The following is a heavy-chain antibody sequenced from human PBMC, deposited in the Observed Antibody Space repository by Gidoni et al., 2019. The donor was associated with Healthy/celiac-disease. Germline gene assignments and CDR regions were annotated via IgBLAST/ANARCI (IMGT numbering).Heavy chain of an antibody. Sequence: EVQLFESGGGLVQPGGSLRLSCAASGFTFSSYAMSWVRQAPGKGLGWVSAMSGSGGSTYYADSVKGRFTISRDNSKNTLYLQMNSLRAEDTAVYYCAKEQVYGSGSYYNAPFGYFDYWGQGTLVTVSS. D-gene: IGHD3-10*01. CDR2: MSGSGGST. CDR3: AKEQVYGSGSYYNAPFGYFDY. J-gene: IGHJ4*02. CDR1: GFTFSSYA. V-gene: IGHV3-23*01.